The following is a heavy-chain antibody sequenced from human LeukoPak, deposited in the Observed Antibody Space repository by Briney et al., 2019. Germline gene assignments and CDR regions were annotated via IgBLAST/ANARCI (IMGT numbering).Heavy chain of an antibody. CDR3: ARDLAVAGKGS. CDR2: ISYDGSNK. V-gene: IGHV3-30-3*01. Sequence: GGSLRLSCAASGFTFSSYAMHWVRQAPGKGLEWVAVISYDGSNKYYADSVKGRFTISRDYSKNTLYLQMNSLRAEDTAVYYCARDLAVAGKGSWGQGTLVTVSS. CDR1: GFTFSSYA. D-gene: IGHD6-19*01. J-gene: IGHJ4*02.